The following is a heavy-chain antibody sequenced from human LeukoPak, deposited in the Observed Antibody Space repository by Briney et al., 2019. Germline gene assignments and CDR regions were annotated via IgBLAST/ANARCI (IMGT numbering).Heavy chain of an antibody. J-gene: IGHJ4*02. CDR2: MYYSGST. V-gene: IGHV4-39*01. D-gene: IGHD3-22*01. CDR3: ARQYYDSSGYYPWHFDY. CDR1: GGSFSSSTHY. Sequence: PSETLSLTCTVSGGSFSSSTHYWGWIRQPPGKGLEWIGSMYYSGSTYHNQSLKSRVTISVDTSKNQFSLKVTSVTAADTAVYYCARQYYDSSGYYPWHFDYWGQGTLVTVSS.